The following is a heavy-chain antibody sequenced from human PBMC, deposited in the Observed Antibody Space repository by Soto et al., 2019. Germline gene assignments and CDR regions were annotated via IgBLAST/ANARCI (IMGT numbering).Heavy chain of an antibody. CDR2: ISGSDGRT. CDR1: GFTFSTYA. V-gene: IGHV3-23*01. D-gene: IGHD2-2*03. J-gene: IGHJ6*02. CDR3: AKVWVDIVVVPAASMDV. Sequence: LSCAASGFTFSTYAMSWVRQAPGKGLEWVSTISGSDGRTYYADSVKGRFTISRDNSKNTPYLQMSSLRAEDTAVYFCAKVWVDIVVVPAASMDVWGQGTTVTVSS.